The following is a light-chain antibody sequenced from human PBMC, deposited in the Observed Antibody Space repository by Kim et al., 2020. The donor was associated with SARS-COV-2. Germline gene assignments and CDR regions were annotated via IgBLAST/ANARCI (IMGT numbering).Light chain of an antibody. CDR1: QSISSY. J-gene: IGKJ2*01. Sequence: SASVGDRVTNTCRASQSISSYLNWYQQKPGKAPTPLIYAASSLQSGVPSRFSGSGSGTDFTLTISSLQPEDFATYYCQQSYSTPYTFGQGTKLEI. CDR2: AAS. V-gene: IGKV1-39*01. CDR3: QQSYSTPYT.